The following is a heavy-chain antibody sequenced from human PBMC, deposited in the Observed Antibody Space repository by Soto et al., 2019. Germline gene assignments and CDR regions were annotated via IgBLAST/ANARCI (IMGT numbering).Heavy chain of an antibody. Sequence: SETLSLTCAVYGGSFSGYYWSWIRQPPGKGLEWIGEINHSGSTNYNPSLKSRVTISVDTSKNQFSLKLSSVTAADTAVYYCARGPLRGVVAATRRDYYMDVWGKGTTVTVSS. V-gene: IGHV4-34*01. D-gene: IGHD2-15*01. CDR1: GGSFSGYY. CDR2: INHSGST. J-gene: IGHJ6*03. CDR3: ARGPLRGVVAATRRDYYMDV.